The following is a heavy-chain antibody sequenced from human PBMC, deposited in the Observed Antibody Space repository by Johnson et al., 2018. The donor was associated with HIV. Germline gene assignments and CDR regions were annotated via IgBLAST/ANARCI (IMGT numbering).Heavy chain of an antibody. CDR2: INWNGCRT. V-gene: IGHV3-20*04. J-gene: IGHJ3*02. CDR3: ASSPMRYSSSAYAFDI. D-gene: IGHD6-6*01. Sequence: VQLVESGGSAVRPGGSLRLSCAASGFTFDDHGMSWVRQGSGKGLEWVSGINWNGCRTGYADSVKGRFTISRDNSKNTLYLQMNSLRAEDTAVYYCASSPMRYSSSAYAFDIWGQGTMVTVSS. CDR1: GFTFDDHG.